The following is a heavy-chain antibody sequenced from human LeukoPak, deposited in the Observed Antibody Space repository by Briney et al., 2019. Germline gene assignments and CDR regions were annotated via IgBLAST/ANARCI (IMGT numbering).Heavy chain of an antibody. Sequence: PGGSLRLSCAASGFTFSSYEMNWVRQAPGKGLEWVSYISSSGGTIYYADSVKGRFTVSRDNAKNSLYLQMNSLRAEDTAVYYCAREIPKGDYYDSSGYPDDAFDIWGQGTMVTVSS. CDR2: ISSSGGTI. CDR3: AREIPKGDYYDSSGYPDDAFDI. CDR1: GFTFSSYE. J-gene: IGHJ3*02. D-gene: IGHD3-22*01. V-gene: IGHV3-48*03.